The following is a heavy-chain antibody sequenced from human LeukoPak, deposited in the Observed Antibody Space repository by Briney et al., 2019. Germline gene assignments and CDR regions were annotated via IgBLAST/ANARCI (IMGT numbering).Heavy chain of an antibody. D-gene: IGHD3-9*01. V-gene: IGHV3-23*01. J-gene: IGHJ4*02. CDR3: AKDLLILTGYKKNRGHYFDY. CDR1: GFIFSSYA. CDR2: ISGSGGST. Sequence: GGSLRLSCAASGFIFSSYAMSWVRQAPGKGLEWVSAISGSGGSTYYADSVKGRFTISRDNSKNTLYLQMNSLRAEDTAVYYCAKDLLILTGYKKNRGHYFDYWGQGTLVTVSS.